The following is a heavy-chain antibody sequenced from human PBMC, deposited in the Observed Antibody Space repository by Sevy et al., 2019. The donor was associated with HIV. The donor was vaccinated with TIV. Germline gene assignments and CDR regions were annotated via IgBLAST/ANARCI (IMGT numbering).Heavy chain of an antibody. J-gene: IGHJ6*02. Sequence: ASVKVSCKASGYTFTSYGISWVRQAPGQGLEWMGWISAYNGNTNYAQKLQGRVTMTTDTSTSTAYMELRSLRSDDTAVYYCARDMRNYYDSSGYLPCYYYYGMDVWGQGTTVTVSS. CDR1: GYTFTSYG. CDR2: ISAYNGNT. D-gene: IGHD3-22*01. CDR3: ARDMRNYYDSSGYLPCYYYYGMDV. V-gene: IGHV1-18*04.